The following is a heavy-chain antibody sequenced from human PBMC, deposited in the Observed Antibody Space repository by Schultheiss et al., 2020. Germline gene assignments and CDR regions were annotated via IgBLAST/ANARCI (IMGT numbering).Heavy chain of an antibody. J-gene: IGHJ6*03. CDR2: INHSRST. D-gene: IGHD6-19*01. Sequence: SETLSLTCAVYGGSFRGYYWSWIRQPPGKGLEWTGEINHSRSTNYNPSLKSRVTISVDTSKNQFSLRLSSVTAADTAVYYCARPAGTPSYMDVWGKGTTVTVSS. CDR1: GGSFRGYY. V-gene: IGHV4-34*01. CDR3: ARPAGTPSYMDV.